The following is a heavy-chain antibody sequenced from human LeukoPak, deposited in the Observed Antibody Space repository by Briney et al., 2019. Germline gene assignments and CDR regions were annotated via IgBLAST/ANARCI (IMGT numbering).Heavy chain of an antibody. CDR1: GGSFSSYY. V-gene: IGHV4-39*07. D-gene: IGHD4-11*01. J-gene: IGHJ4*02. Sequence: SETLSLTCAVYGGSFSSYYWGWIRQPPGKGLEWIGSIYYSGSTYYNPSLKSRVTISVDTSKNQFSLKLSSVTAADTAVYYCARHNDYSNPFDYWGQGTLVTVSS. CDR2: IYYSGST. CDR3: ARHNDYSNPFDY.